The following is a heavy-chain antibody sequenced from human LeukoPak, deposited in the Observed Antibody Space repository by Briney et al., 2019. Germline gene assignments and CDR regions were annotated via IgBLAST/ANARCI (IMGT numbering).Heavy chain of an antibody. CDR2: LSRGGSTT. CDR1: GLALNMFA. CDR3: AREQRIRHCSEGVCTEGYYFDY. V-gene: IGHV3-23*01. Sequence: GGSLRLSCAGTGLALNMFAIDWVREAPGRGLEWVSGLSRGGSTTNYVDSVKGRFTISRDTSQSSVFLQLHRLSPEDTAVYYCAREQRIRHCSEGVCTEGYYFDYWGQGTPVTVSS. D-gene: IGHD2-15*01. J-gene: IGHJ4*02.